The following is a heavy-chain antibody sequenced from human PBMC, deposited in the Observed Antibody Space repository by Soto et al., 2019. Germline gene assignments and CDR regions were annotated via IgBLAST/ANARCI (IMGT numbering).Heavy chain of an antibody. CDR2: IYHSGST. J-gene: IGHJ4*02. CDR3: ARDYMAVVD. Sequence: QVQLQESGPGLVKPSQTLSLTCTVSGSSISSGSYYWSWIRQHPGKGLEWIGYIYHSGSTYYNPSLKSRATMSLDTSMNQFSLKLSSVTAADTAVYYCARDYMAVVDWGQGTLVTVSS. D-gene: IGHD2-15*01. CDR1: GSSISSGSYY. V-gene: IGHV4-31*03.